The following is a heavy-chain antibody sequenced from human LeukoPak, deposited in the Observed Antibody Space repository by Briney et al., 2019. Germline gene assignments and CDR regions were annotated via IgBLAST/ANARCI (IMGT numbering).Heavy chain of an antibody. V-gene: IGHV3-74*01. J-gene: IGHJ3*02. Sequence: GGSLRLSCAASGFTFSSYWMHWVRQVPGKGLVWVARIKSDGSSISYADSVKGRFSISRDNARNALHLQMNSPRDEDTAVYYCARSHHFGSGSYAFDIWGQGTVVTVSS. CDR2: IKSDGSSI. CDR3: ARSHHFGSGSYAFDI. CDR1: GFTFSSYW. D-gene: IGHD3-10*01.